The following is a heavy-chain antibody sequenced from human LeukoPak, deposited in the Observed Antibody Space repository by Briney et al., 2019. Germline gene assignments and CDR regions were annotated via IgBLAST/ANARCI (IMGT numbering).Heavy chain of an antibody. Sequence: GRSLRLSCAASGFTFSSYDMHWVRQAPGKGLEWVAVIWYDGSNKYYADSVKGRFTISRDNSKNTLYLQMNRLRAEDTAVYYCAKQGVGARDAFDIWGQGTMVTVSS. CDR2: IWYDGSNK. V-gene: IGHV3-33*06. D-gene: IGHD1-26*01. CDR1: GFTFSSYD. CDR3: AKQGVGARDAFDI. J-gene: IGHJ3*02.